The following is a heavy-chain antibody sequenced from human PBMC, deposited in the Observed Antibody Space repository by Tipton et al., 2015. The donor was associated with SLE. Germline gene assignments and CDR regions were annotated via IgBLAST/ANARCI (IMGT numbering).Heavy chain of an antibody. Sequence: SLRLSCVASGFTFSSYTMNWFRQAPGKGLEWVSSITSRSSYIYYADSVKGRFTISRDNAKNSLYLQMNSLKAEDTGVYFCARYTSNFQDYWGQGTLVTVSS. CDR1: GFTFSSYT. V-gene: IGHV3-21*03. J-gene: IGHJ4*02. D-gene: IGHD2-2*01. CDR2: ITSRSSYI. CDR3: ARYTSNFQDY.